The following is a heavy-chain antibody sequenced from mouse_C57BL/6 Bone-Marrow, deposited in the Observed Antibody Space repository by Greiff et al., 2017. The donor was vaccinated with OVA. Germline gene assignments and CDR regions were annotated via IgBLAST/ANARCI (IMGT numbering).Heavy chain of an antibody. CDR2: IWRGGST. D-gene: IGHD3-1*01. CDR1: GFSLTSYG. CDR3: ARTGLYYAMDY. J-gene: IGHJ4*01. Sequence: VKLVESGPGLVQPSQSLSITCTVSGFSLTSYGVHWVRQSPGKGLEWLGVIWRGGSTDYNAAFIYRLSISKDNSKSQVFFKMNSLQADDTAIYYCARTGLYYAMDYWGQGTSVTVSS. V-gene: IGHV2-2*01.